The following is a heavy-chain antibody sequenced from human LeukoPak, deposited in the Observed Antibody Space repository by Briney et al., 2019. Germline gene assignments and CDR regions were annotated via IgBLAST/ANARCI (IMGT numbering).Heavy chain of an antibody. D-gene: IGHD2-15*01. Sequence: GASVKVSCKASGYTFTSYYMHWVRQAPGQGLEWMGIINPSGGSTSYAQKFQGRVTMTRDTSTSTVYMELRSLRSDDTAVYYCARACSGGSCYFVLDFDYWGQGTLVTVSS. CDR3: ARACSGGSCYFVLDFDY. V-gene: IGHV1-46*01. CDR1: GYTFTSYY. CDR2: INPSGGST. J-gene: IGHJ4*02.